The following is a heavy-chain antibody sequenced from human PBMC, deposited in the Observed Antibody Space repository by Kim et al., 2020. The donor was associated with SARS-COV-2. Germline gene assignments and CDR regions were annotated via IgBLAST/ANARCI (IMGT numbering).Heavy chain of an antibody. D-gene: IGHD3-3*01. V-gene: IGHV4-39*01. J-gene: IGHJ4*02. CDR3: ACLTIFGVVIIRGYFDY. Sequence: PKSRVTISVDTSKNQFSLKLSSVTAADTAVYYCACLTIFGVVIIRGYFDYWGQGTLVTVSS.